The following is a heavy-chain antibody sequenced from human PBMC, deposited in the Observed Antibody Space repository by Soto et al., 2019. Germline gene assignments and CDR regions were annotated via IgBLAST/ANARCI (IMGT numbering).Heavy chain of an antibody. CDR2: ISGSGGST. V-gene: IGHV3-23*01. D-gene: IGHD2-15*01. CDR3: AKDKDTTFSPQDY. CDR1: GFTFTTYA. J-gene: IGHJ4*02. Sequence: EVQLLESGGDLVQPGGSLRLSCAASGFTFTTYAMTWVRQAPGKGLECVSAISGSGGSTYYADSMKGRFTISRDNSKNTLYLQMNSLRAEDTAVYFCAKDKDTTFSPQDYWGQGTLVTVSS.